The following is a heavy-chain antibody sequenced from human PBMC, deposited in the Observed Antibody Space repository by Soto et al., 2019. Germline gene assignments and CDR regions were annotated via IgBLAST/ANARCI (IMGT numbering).Heavy chain of an antibody. CDR1: GFAISGYY. V-gene: IGHV3-11*04. CDR2: SSTSGSTV. J-gene: IGHJ4*02. D-gene: IGHD1-26*01. CDR3: ARLVSAAANDY. Sequence: GGSLRLSCAASGFAISGYYMSWIRQAPGKGLEWVSYSSTSGSTVYYADSVKGRFIFSRDNAKNSLYLHMNSLRAEDTAVYYCARLVSAAANDYWGQGTLVTVSS.